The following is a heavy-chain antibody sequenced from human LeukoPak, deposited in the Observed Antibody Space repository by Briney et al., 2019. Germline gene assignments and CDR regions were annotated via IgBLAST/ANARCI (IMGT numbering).Heavy chain of an antibody. Sequence: ASVKVSCKASGYTFTSYDINWVRQATGQGLEWMGWMNPNSGNTGYAQKFQGRVTITRNTSISTAYMELSSLRSEDTAVYYCARGLYDILTGSNDAFDIWGQGTMVTVSS. V-gene: IGHV1-8*03. CDR2: MNPNSGNT. CDR3: ARGLYDILTGSNDAFDI. J-gene: IGHJ3*02. CDR1: GYTFTSYD. D-gene: IGHD3-9*01.